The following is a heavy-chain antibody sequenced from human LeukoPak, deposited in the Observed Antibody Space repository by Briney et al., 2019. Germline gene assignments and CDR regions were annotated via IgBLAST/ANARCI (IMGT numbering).Heavy chain of an antibody. Sequence: SETLSLTCTVSGVSVSTTYNWGWVRRPPGKGLEWIGYNGNNICNPSLKSRATISLDTSKNQFSLKLSSVTAADTAVYYCASAQGYDSSGNYSFDYWGQGTLVTVSS. J-gene: IGHJ4*02. V-gene: IGHV4-61*01. CDR2: NGNN. CDR1: GVSVSTTYN. D-gene: IGHD3-22*01. CDR3: ASAQGYDSSGNYSFDY.